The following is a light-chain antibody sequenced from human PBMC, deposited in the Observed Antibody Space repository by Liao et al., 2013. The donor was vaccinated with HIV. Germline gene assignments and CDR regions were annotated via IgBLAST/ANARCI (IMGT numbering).Light chain of an antibody. CDR1: ALPKQY. Sequence: SYELTQPPSVSVSPGQTARITCSGDALPKQYAYWYQQKPGQAPVLLIYKDSERPSGIPERFSGSSSGTTVTLTISGVQAEDEADYYCQSADSSGTSVFGGGTKLTVL. CDR2: KDS. CDR3: QSADSSGTSV. V-gene: IGLV3-25*03. J-gene: IGLJ3*02.